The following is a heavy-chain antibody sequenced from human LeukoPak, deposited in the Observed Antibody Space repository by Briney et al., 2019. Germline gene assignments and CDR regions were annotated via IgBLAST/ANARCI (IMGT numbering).Heavy chain of an antibody. V-gene: IGHV4-30-2*01. CDR2: IYHSGST. CDR3: ARVEAVAGTGDY. J-gene: IGHJ4*02. D-gene: IGHD6-19*01. CDR1: GGSISSGGYY. Sequence: PSETLSLTCTVSGGSISSGGYYWSWIRQPPGKGLEWIGYIYHSGSTYYNPSLKSRVTISVDTSKNQFSLKLSSVTAADTAVYYCARVEAVAGTGDYWGQGTLVTVSS.